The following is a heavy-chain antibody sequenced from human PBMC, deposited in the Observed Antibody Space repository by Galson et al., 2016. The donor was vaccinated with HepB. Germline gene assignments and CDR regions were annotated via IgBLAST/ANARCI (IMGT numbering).Heavy chain of an antibody. CDR3: AGGASVDYYFGY. Sequence: SLRLSCAASGFTFSTYSMNWVRQAPGKGLEWVSSISSTSNYIYYADSVKGRFTISRDNAKNSLYVQMNSLGAEDTAVYYCAGGASVDYYFGYWGQGTLVTVSS. V-gene: IGHV3-21*01. CDR1: GFTFSTYS. CDR2: ISSTSNYI. J-gene: IGHJ4*02. D-gene: IGHD5/OR15-5a*01.